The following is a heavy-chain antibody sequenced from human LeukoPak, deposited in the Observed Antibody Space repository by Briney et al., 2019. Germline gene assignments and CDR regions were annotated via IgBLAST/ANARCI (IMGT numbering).Heavy chain of an antibody. D-gene: IGHD2-2*01. V-gene: IGHV3-23*01. CDR2: ISGGGDSA. J-gene: IGHJ4*02. CDR1: GFTFSDYA. Sequence: GGSLRLSCAAPGFTFSDYAMTWARQTPGKGLEWVSVISGGGDSADYADSMKGRFTISRDNSKNTLYLQMNSLRAEDTALYYCAKLGCTGTFCYANYWGQGTLVTVSS. CDR3: AKLGCTGTFCYANY.